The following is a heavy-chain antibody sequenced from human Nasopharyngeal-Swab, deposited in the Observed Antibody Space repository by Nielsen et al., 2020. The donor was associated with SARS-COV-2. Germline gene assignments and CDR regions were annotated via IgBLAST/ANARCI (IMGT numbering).Heavy chain of an antibody. CDR2: IWYDGSKK. CDR3: VSAGSIEY. D-gene: IGHD3-10*01. CDR1: GFTYKYG. Sequence: GGSLRLSCVASGFTYKYGMNWVRQAPGKGLEWVSVIWYDGSKKFYAESVKGRFSIFRDESKNTVYLQMSSLRVEDTAVYYCVSAGSIEYWGPGTLVTVSS. J-gene: IGHJ4*02. V-gene: IGHV3-33*01.